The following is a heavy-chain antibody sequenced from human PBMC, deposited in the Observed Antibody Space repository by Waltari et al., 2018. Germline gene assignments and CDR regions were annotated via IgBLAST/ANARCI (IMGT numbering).Heavy chain of an antibody. D-gene: IGHD3-22*01. CDR1: GFTISNNY. CDR3: ARVIRDGPSGFYGIAAFDL. CDR2: IYSGGNT. Sequence: DVQLVETGGGLIQPGGSLRLSCSVSGFTISNNYMTWVRQTPAKGLEWLSVIYSGGNTYYATSVPGRFTISRDSINNTLFLQMNNLRAEDTAIYYCARVIRDGPSGFYGIAAFDLWGQGTMVTVSS. J-gene: IGHJ3*01. V-gene: IGHV3-53*02.